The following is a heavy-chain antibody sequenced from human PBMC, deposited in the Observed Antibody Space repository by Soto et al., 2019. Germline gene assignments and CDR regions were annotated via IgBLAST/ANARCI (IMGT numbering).Heavy chain of an antibody. CDR3: ARGVAIGFSNYYYYGMDV. Sequence: QVQLQQWGAGLLKPSETLSLTCAVYGGSFSGYYWSWIRQPPGKGLEWIGEINHSGSTNYNPSLKSRGTISVDTSKNQFSLKLSSVTAADTAVYYCARGVAIGFSNYYYYGMDVWGQGTTVTVSS. CDR1: GGSFSGYY. CDR2: INHSGST. D-gene: IGHD3-3*01. J-gene: IGHJ6*02. V-gene: IGHV4-34*01.